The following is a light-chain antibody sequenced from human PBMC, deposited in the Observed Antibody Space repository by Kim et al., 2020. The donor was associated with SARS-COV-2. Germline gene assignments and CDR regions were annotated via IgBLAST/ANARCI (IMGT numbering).Light chain of an antibody. V-gene: IGKV1-12*01. CDR2: AAS. Sequence: SASVGHRVPITCRASQDITTLLAWYQQKPGKAPKLLIYAASCLQSGVPSRFSGSGSGTDFTLIISSLQPEDCATYYCQQANSFPYTFGQGTKLEI. CDR1: QDITTL. J-gene: IGKJ2*01. CDR3: QQANSFPYT.